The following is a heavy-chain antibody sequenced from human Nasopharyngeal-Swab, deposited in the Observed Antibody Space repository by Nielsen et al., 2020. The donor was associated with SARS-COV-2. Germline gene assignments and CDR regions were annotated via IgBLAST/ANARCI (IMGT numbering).Heavy chain of an antibody. CDR3: ARDLDALDI. J-gene: IGHJ3*02. Sequence: ASVKVSCKASGYTFSSYGISWVRQAPGQGLEWMGGVTGYNRNANYARNFQGRVTMTTDTSTNTAYLELRSLRSDDTAVYYCARDLDALDIWGQGTLVTVSS. CDR2: VTGYNRNA. V-gene: IGHV1-18*04. CDR1: GYTFSSYG.